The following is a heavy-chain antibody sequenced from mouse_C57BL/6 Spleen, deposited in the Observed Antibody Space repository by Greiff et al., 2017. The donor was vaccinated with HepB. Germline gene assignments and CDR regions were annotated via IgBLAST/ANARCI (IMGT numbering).Heavy chain of an antibody. CDR2: IDPETGGT. CDR3: TRSPFYYGNSPYFDY. CDR1: GYTFTDYE. Sequence: VQLQQSGAELVRPGASVTLSCKASGYTFTDYEMHWVKQTPVHGLEWIGAIDPETGGTAYNQKFKGKAILTADKSSSTAYMELRSLTSEDSAVYYCTRSPFYYGNSPYFDYWGQGTTLTVSS. J-gene: IGHJ2*01. V-gene: IGHV1-15*01. D-gene: IGHD2-1*01.